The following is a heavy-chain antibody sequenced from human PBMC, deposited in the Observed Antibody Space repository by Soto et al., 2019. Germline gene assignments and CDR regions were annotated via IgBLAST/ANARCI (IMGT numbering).Heavy chain of an antibody. D-gene: IGHD6-13*01. CDR1: GFTFSSYG. Sequence: VGSLRLSCAASGFTFSSYGMHWVRQAPGKGLEWVAVIWYDGSNKYHADSVKGRFTISRDNSKNTLYLQMNSLSAEDTAVYYCARDVTITAAGIDYWGQGTLVTVSS. J-gene: IGHJ4*02. CDR3: ARDVTITAAGIDY. V-gene: IGHV3-33*01. CDR2: IWYDGSNK.